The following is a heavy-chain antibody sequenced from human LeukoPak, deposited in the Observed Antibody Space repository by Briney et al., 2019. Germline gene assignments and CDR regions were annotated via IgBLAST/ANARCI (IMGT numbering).Heavy chain of an antibody. V-gene: IGHV3-23*01. Sequence: AGGSLRLSCAAPGFTFSSYAMSWVRQAPGKGLEWVSAISGSGGSTYYADSVKGRFTISRDNSKNTLYLQMNSLRAEDTAVYYCAKVVSSKDYFDYWGQGTLVTVSS. CDR2: ISGSGGST. CDR1: GFTFSSYA. D-gene: IGHD6-6*01. CDR3: AKVVSSKDYFDY. J-gene: IGHJ4*02.